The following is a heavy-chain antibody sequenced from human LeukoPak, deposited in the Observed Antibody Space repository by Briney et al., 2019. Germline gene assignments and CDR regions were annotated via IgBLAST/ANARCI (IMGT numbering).Heavy chain of an antibody. D-gene: IGHD2-15*01. V-gene: IGHV4-34*01. CDR2: INHSGST. Sequence: SETLSLTCAVDGGSFSGYYWSWIRQPPGKGLEWIGEINHSGSTNYNPSLKSRVTISVDTSKNQFPLKLSSVTAADTAVYYCARGVRLFLPPPFDYWGQGTLVTVSS. CDR1: GGSFSGYY. CDR3: ARGVRLFLPPPFDY. J-gene: IGHJ4*02.